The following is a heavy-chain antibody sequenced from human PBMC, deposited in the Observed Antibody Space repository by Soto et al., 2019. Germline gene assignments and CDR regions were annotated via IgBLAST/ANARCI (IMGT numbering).Heavy chain of an antibody. V-gene: IGHV4-59*01. CDR1: GGSSSSYY. D-gene: IGHD5-12*01. CDR3: ARSRYSGYDSVDY. J-gene: IGHJ4*02. Sequence: PSETLSLTCTVSGGSSSSYYWSWIRQPPGKGLEWIGYIYYSGSTNYNPSLKSRVTISVDTSKNQFSLKLSSVTAADTAVYYCARSRYSGYDSVDYWGQGTLVTVSS. CDR2: IYYSGST.